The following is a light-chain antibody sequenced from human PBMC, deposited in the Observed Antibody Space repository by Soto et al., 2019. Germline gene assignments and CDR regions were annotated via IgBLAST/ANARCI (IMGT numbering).Light chain of an antibody. CDR3: CSYTTSNTRQIV. Sequence: QSALTQPASVSGSPGQSITISCTGTSSDVGGYNYVSWYQQHPGKGPKFMTYDVSNRPSGVSNRFSGSKSGNTASLTISGLQAEDEADYYCCSYTTSNTRQIVFGTGTKVTVL. J-gene: IGLJ1*01. CDR1: SSDVGGYNY. V-gene: IGLV2-14*01. CDR2: DVS.